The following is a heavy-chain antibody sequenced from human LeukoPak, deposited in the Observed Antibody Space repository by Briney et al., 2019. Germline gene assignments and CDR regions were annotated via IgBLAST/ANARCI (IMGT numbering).Heavy chain of an antibody. CDR2: IKSKTDGGTT. CDR1: GFTFSNAW. CDR3: TTVPLYSSGWYWAGGDY. J-gene: IGHJ4*02. Sequence: GGSLRLSCAASGFTFSNAWMSWVRQAPGKGLEWVGRIKSKTDGGTTDYAAPVKGRFTISRDDSKNTLYLQMNSLKTEDTAVYYCTTVPLYSSGWYWAGGDYWGQGTLVTVSS. D-gene: IGHD6-19*01. V-gene: IGHV3-15*01.